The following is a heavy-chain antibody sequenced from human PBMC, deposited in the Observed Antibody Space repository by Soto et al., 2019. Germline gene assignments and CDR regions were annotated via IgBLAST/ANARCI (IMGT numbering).Heavy chain of an antibody. V-gene: IGHV5-51*01. D-gene: IGHD3-22*01. CDR3: ARVLNYYDSSGYYRALDY. Sequence: LGESLKISCKTSGYSFSAYWIGWVRQMPGKGLEWMGIIYPGDSDTRYSPSFQGQVTISADKSISTAYLQWSSLKASDTAMYYCARVLNYYDSSGYYRALDYWGQGTLVTVSS. CDR2: IYPGDSDT. CDR1: GYSFSAYW. J-gene: IGHJ4*02.